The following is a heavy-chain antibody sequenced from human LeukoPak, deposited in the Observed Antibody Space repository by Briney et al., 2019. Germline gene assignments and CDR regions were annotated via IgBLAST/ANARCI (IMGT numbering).Heavy chain of an antibody. V-gene: IGHV3-21*01. CDR3: ARGSSPHYYDSSGLPGY. J-gene: IGHJ4*02. D-gene: IGHD3-22*01. CDR1: GFSFSTYS. Sequence: GGSLRLSCATSGFSFSTYSMHWVRQAPGQGLEWVSSISSTSNHIYYADSVKGRFTISRDNAKNSLYLQMNSLRAEDTAVYYCARGSSPHYYDSSGLPGYWGQGTLVTVSS. CDR2: ISSTSNHI.